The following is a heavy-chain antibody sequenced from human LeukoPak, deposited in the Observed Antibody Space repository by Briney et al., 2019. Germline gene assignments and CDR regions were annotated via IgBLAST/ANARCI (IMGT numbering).Heavy chain of an antibody. CDR2: ISYDGSNK. CDR3: AKGRGIVGATPFDY. Sequence: GRSLRLSCAASGFTFSSYGMHWVRQAPGKGLEWVAVISYDGSNKYYADSVKGRFTTSRDNSKDTLYLQMNSLRAEDTAVYYCAKGRGIVGATPFDYWGQGTLVTVSS. D-gene: IGHD1-26*01. V-gene: IGHV3-30*18. CDR1: GFTFSSYG. J-gene: IGHJ4*02.